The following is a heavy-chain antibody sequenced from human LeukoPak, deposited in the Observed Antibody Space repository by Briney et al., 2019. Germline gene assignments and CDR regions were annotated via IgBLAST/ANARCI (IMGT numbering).Heavy chain of an antibody. V-gene: IGHV4-59*01. CDR3: ARGGITMVRGVIEWFDP. CDR2: IYYSGST. D-gene: IGHD3-10*01. J-gene: IGHJ5*02. CDR1: GGSISSYY. Sequence: SETLSLTCTVSGGSISSYYWSWIRQTPGKGLEWIGYIYYSGSTNYNPSLKSRVTISVDTSKNQFSLKLSSVTAADTAVYYCARGGITMVRGVIEWFDPWGQGTLVTVSS.